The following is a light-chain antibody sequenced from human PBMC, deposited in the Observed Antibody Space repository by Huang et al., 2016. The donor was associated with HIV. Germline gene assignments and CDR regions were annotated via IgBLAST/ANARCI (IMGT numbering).Light chain of an antibody. CDR2: GAS. V-gene: IGKV1-16*02. CDR1: QGISNY. J-gene: IGKJ4*01. Sequence: DIQMTQSPSSLSASVGDTVTITCRACQGISNYLAWLQQKPGGAPKSLIYGASSLQSGVPSKFSGSKSGTDFTLTISSLQPEDSATYYCQHYSNYPLTFGGGTKVEIK. CDR3: QHYSNYPLT.